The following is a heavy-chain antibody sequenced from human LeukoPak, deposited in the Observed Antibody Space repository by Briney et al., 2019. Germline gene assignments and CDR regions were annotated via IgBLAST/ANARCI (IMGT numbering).Heavy chain of an antibody. CDR3: ARHGYTASHYFLDF. CDR1: SGSINSYY. J-gene: IGHJ4*02. D-gene: IGHD3-16*01. CDR2: IYTTGKT. V-gene: IGHV4-4*07. Sequence: SETLSLTCTVSSGSINSYYWGWVRQPAGRGLEWIGRIYTTGKTDYNPSLKSRLTMSVDTSKRQFSLNLMSVTAADTAIYFCARHGYTASHYFLDFWSQGTLVTVST.